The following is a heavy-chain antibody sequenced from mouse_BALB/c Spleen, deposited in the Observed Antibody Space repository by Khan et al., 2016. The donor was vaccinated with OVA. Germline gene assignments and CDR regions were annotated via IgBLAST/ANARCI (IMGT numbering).Heavy chain of an antibody. CDR3: AGGAGTTYGMDY. Sequence: VQLQESGAELMKPGASVKISCKATGYTFNSYWIEWVKQRPGHGLEWIGEILPGRGTSNYNEKFKGKATSTADTSSNIAYMQLNSLTSEDSAGYYCAGGAGTTYGMDYWGQGTSVTVSS. CDR1: GYTFNSYW. CDR2: ILPGRGTS. D-gene: IGHD4-1*01. J-gene: IGHJ4*01. V-gene: IGHV1-9*01.